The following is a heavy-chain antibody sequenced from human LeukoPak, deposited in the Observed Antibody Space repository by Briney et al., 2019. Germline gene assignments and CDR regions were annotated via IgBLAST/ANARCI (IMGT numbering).Heavy chain of an antibody. J-gene: IGHJ5*02. V-gene: IGHV5-51*01. D-gene: IGHD2-2*01. Sequence: RGESLKISCRGSGYSFTDYWIGWVRQMPGKGLEWMGITWPGHFDTRYSPSFQGQVTISADKSISTAYLQWSSLKASDTAMYYCARGSSEVVPNWFDPWGQGTLVTVSS. CDR3: ARGSSEVVPNWFDP. CDR2: TWPGHFDT. CDR1: GYSFTDYW.